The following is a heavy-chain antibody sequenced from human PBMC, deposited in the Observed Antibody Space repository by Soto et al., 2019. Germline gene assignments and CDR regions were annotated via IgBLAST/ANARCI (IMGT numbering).Heavy chain of an antibody. V-gene: IGHV3-23*01. Sequence: GRSLRLSCAASGFTFSRYAMNWVRQVPGTGLQWVSVITGSGAGTNYADSVKGRFTISRDNSKNTLYLQMSSLRAEDTAVYYCAKEFLPGTPGYWGQGTLVTVSS. D-gene: IGHD6-13*01. CDR1: GFTFSRYA. CDR3: AKEFLPGTPGY. CDR2: ITGSGAGT. J-gene: IGHJ4*02.